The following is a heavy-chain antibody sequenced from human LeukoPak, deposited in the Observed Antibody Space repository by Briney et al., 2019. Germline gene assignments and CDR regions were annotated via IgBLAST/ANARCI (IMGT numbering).Heavy chain of an antibody. Sequence: SETLSLTCTVSGGSISSYYWSWIRQPPGKGLEWIGYIYYSGSTDYNPSLKSRVTILVDTSKNQFSLKLSSVTAADTAVYYCARASGSHSAYYFDYWGQGTLVTVSS. J-gene: IGHJ4*02. V-gene: IGHV4-59*01. CDR1: GGSISSYY. D-gene: IGHD3-10*01. CDR2: IYYSGST. CDR3: ARASGSHSAYYFDY.